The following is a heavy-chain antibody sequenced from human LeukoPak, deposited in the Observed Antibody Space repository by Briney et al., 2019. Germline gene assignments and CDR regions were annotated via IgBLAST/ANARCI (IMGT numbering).Heavy chain of an antibody. J-gene: IGHJ1*01. CDR1: EFTFSSYG. CDR2: IWYDGRNK. CDR3: AKEYEAYCGGDCYSHFQD. V-gene: IGHV3-33*06. Sequence: HPGRSLRLSCAASEFTFSSYGMHWVRQAPGKGLEWVAVIWYDGRNKYYADSVKGRFSISRDNSKNTLYLQMNSLRAEDTAVYYCAKEYEAYCGGDCYSHFQDWGQGTLVTVSS. D-gene: IGHD2-21*02.